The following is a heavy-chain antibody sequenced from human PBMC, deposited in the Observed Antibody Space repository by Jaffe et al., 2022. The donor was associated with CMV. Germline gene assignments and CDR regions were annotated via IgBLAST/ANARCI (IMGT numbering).Heavy chain of an antibody. CDR1: GFTFSDYY. D-gene: IGHD1-26*01. CDR2: ISSSGSTI. CDR3: AKRSISGDYYYYYGMDV. V-gene: IGHV3-11*01. Sequence: QVQLVESGGGLVKPGGSLRLSCAASGFTFSDYYMSWIRQAPGKGLEWVSYISSSGSTIYYADSVKGRFTISRDNAKNSLYLQMNSLRAEDTAVYYCAKRSISGDYYYYYGMDVWGQGTTVTVSS. J-gene: IGHJ6*02.